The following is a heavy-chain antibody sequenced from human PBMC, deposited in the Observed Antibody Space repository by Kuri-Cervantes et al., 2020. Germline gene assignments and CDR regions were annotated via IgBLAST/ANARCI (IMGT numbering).Heavy chain of an antibody. Sequence: GESLKISCKVSGYSLTSYWIGWVRQMPGKGLEWMGIIYPGDSDTRYSPSFQGQVTISADKSISTAYLQWSSLKASDTAMYYCARTFSVWYDSSGYHYFDYWGQGTLVTVSS. J-gene: IGHJ4*02. D-gene: IGHD3-22*01. CDR2: IYPGDSDT. CDR3: ARTFSVWYDSSGYHYFDY. CDR1: GYSLTSYW. V-gene: IGHV5-51*01.